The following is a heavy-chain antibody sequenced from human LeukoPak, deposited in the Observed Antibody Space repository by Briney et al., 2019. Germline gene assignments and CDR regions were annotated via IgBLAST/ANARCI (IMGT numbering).Heavy chain of an antibody. CDR2: INPNSGGT. CDR1: GYTFTGYY. V-gene: IGHV1-2*02. D-gene: IGHD5-18*01. Sequence: ASAKVSCKASGYTFTGYYMHWVRQAPGQGLEWMGWINPNSGGTNYAQKFQGRVTMTRDTSISTAYMELSRLRSDDTAVYYCARDGTSPDAIQLWFWANLDNWFDPWGQGTLVTVSS. J-gene: IGHJ5*02. CDR3: ARDGTSPDAIQLWFWANLDNWFDP.